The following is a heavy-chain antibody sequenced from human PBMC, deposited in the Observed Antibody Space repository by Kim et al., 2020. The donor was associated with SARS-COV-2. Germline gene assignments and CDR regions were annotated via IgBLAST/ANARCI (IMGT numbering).Heavy chain of an antibody. CDR3: TRRVLSSGWYWFDP. Sequence: AASVKGRFTISRNDSKNTAYVQMNSLKTEDTGVYYCTRRVLSSGWYWFDPWGQGTLVTVSS. D-gene: IGHD6-19*01. V-gene: IGHV3-73*01. J-gene: IGHJ5*02.